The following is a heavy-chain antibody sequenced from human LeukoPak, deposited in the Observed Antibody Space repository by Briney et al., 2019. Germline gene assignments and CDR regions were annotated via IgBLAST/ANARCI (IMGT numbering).Heavy chain of an antibody. CDR3: ARGLAVAGQDY. CDR2: IGWNSGSL. CDR1: GFRFEDYA. D-gene: IGHD6-19*01. Sequence: TGRSLRLSCAASGFRFEDYAMYWVRQAPGKGLEWVSGIGWNSGSLAYADPVKGRFTISRDNAKNSLYLQMNSLRPEDTAVYYCARGLAVAGQDYWGQGTLVTVSS. J-gene: IGHJ4*02. V-gene: IGHV3-9*01.